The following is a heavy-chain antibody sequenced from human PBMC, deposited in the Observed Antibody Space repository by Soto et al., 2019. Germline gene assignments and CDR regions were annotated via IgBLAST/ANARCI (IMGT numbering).Heavy chain of an antibody. Sequence: PSETLSLTCAVYGGSFSGFFWSGSLSGYYWSWIRQSPGQGLEWIGEINHSESTNYNPSLKSRVTMSIDTSKNQFSLKLSSVTAADTAVYHCARDLTRGAWFDSWGLGTLVTVSS. J-gene: IGHJ5*01. CDR1: GGSFSGFFWSGSLSGYY. D-gene: IGHD7-27*01. V-gene: IGHV4-34*01. CDR3: ARDLTRGAWFDS. CDR2: INHSEST.